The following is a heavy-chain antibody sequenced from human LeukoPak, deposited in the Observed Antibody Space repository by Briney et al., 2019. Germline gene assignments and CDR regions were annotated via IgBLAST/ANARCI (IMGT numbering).Heavy chain of an antibody. CDR2: ISAYNGNT. Sequence: ASVKVSCKASGYTFTSYDINWVRQATGQGLEWMGWISAYNGNTNYAQKLQGRVTMTTDTSTSTAYMELRSLRSDDTAVYYCARGRLHYYGSGSYYNWFDPWGQGTLVTVSS. J-gene: IGHJ5*02. D-gene: IGHD3-10*01. V-gene: IGHV1-18*01. CDR1: GYTFTSYD. CDR3: ARGRLHYYGSGSYYNWFDP.